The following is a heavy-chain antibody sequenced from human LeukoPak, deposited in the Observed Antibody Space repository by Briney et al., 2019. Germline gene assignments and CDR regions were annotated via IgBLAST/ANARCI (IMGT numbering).Heavy chain of an antibody. CDR2: IKRDGNEK. D-gene: IGHD4-11*01. Sequence: GGSLRLSCAASGFTFSSYWMNWVRQAPGKGLEWVANIKRDGNEKNYVDSLKGRFTISRDDSQKTVHLEMNSLIIEDTAMYYCAKDAQRGFDYSNSLEYWGPGTLVTVSS. CDR1: GFTFSSYW. CDR3: AKDAQRGFDYSNSLEY. J-gene: IGHJ4*02. V-gene: IGHV3-7*01.